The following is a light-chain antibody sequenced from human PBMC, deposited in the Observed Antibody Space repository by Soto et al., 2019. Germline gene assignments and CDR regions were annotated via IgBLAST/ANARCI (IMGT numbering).Light chain of an antibody. Sequence: SVLTQPRSVSASPGQSVTIPCTGTNSDGGGYNYVSWYQHYPGKAPKVMIYYVTKRPSGVPDRFPGSKSGHTASLTISGLQTEDEADYYGCSYTGFYSDVFGTGTKVTVL. V-gene: IGLV2-11*02. CDR3: CSYTGFYSDV. J-gene: IGLJ1*01. CDR2: YVT. CDR1: NSDGGGYNY.